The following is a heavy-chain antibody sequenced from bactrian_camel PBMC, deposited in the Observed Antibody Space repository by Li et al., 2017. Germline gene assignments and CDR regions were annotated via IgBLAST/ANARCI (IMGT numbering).Heavy chain of an antibody. J-gene: IGHJ4*01. CDR2: IPDHGLYT. CDR3: TFGDRRRTGIQAKGP. CDR1: GFNVSNSD. Sequence: HVQLVESGGGLVQAGGSLRLACAASGFNVSNSDMSWARQGPGKGLEWVAGIPDHGLYTEYTDSVKGRFTISRDNTENTVDLQLNTLKTEDTGMYYCTFGDRRRTGIQAKGPRGQGTQVTVS. D-gene: IGHD6*01. V-gene: IGHV3S7*01.